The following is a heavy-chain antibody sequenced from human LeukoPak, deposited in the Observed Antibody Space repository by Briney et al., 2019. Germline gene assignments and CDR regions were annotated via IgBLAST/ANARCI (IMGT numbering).Heavy chain of an antibody. D-gene: IGHD3-22*01. V-gene: IGHV4-38-2*02. Sequence: SETLSLTCTVSGSSITTYTHWSWIRQSPGKGLEWIASIHHTGNTYYNPSLESRVTISIDTSKNQFSLKLSSVTAADTAVYYCARLNYYDSSGYRYWGQGTLVTVSS. CDR1: GSSITTYTH. J-gene: IGHJ4*02. CDR2: IHHTGNT. CDR3: ARLNYYDSSGYRY.